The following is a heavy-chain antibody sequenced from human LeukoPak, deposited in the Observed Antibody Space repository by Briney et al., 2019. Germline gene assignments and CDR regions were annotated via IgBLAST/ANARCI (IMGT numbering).Heavy chain of an antibody. CDR3: ARRDNDFWSGYNNWFDP. D-gene: IGHD3-3*01. J-gene: IGHJ5*02. CDR2: IYPGDSDT. V-gene: IGHV5-51*01. Sequence: GESLKISCKGSGYSFAGYWIGWVRQMPGKGLEWMGIIYPGDSDTRYSPSFQGQVTISADKSISTAYLQWSSLKASDTAMYYCARRDNDFWSGYNNWFDPWGQGTLVTVSS. CDR1: GYSFAGYW.